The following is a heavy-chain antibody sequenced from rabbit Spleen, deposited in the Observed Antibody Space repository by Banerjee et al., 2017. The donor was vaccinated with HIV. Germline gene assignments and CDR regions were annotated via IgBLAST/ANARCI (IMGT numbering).Heavy chain of an antibody. V-gene: IGHV1S40*01. CDR1: GFSLNSDYD. Sequence: QSLEESGGGLVKPGASLTLTCKASGFSLNSDYDMCWVRQAPGKGLEWIACINVVTGKAVYASWAKGRYTFSRTSSTTVTLEMTSLTAADTATYFCARDLPGVIGWNFGWWGPGTLVTVS. CDR2: INVVTGKA. D-gene: IGHD1-1*01. J-gene: IGHJ4*01. CDR3: ARDLPGVIGWNFGW.